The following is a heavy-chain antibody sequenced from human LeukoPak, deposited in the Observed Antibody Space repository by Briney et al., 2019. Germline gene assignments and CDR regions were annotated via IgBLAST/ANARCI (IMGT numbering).Heavy chain of an antibody. D-gene: IGHD2-2*01. J-gene: IGHJ5*02. Sequence: ASVKVSCTASGYTFTSYAMHWVRQAPGQRLEWMGWINAGNGNTKYSQKFQGRVTITRDTSASTAYMELSSLRSEDTAVYYCARGQVWYCSSTSCYGNWFDPWGQGTLVTVSS. CDR2: INAGNGNT. V-gene: IGHV1-3*01. CDR3: ARGQVWYCSSTSCYGNWFDP. CDR1: GYTFTSYA.